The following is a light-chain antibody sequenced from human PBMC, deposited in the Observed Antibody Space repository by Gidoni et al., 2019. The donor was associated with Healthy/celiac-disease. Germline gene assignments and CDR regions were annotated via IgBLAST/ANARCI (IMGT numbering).Light chain of an antibody. CDR3: QQRSNWPPIT. V-gene: IGKV3-11*01. Sequence: EIVLTQSPATLSLSPGDRATLSCRASQSVSSSLAWYQQKPGQAPRPLSYDASNRATGIPARFSGSGSGTDFTLTISSLEPEDFAVYYCQQRSNWPPITFGQGTRLEIK. CDR1: QSVSSS. J-gene: IGKJ5*01. CDR2: DAS.